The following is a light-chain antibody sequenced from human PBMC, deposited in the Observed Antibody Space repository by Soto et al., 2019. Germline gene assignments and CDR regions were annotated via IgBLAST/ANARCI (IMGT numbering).Light chain of an antibody. J-gene: IGKJ1*01. CDR3: QQYSNSPQT. V-gene: IGKV3-20*01. Sequence: EIVLTQSPGTLSLSPGERATLSCRASQSVSSSYLAWYQQKPGQAPRLLIYGASTRATGIPARFSGSGSGTDFTLTISRLEPEDFAVYFCQQYSNSPQTFGQGTKVDIK. CDR2: GAS. CDR1: QSVSSSY.